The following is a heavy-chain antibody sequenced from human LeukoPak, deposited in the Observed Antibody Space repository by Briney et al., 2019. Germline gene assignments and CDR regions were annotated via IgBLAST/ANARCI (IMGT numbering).Heavy chain of an antibody. CDR3: AREFADSNWFDP. D-gene: IGHD3-16*01. CDR1: GGSISRAGYF. V-gene: IGHV4-31*03. Sequence: SQTLSLTCTVSGGSISRAGYFWSWIRQHPGKGLEWIGYVYYSGSTYYNPSLKSRVSISIDTSKNQFSLKLNSVTAAGTAVYYCAREFADSNWFDPWGQGTLVTASS. J-gene: IGHJ5*02. CDR2: VYYSGST.